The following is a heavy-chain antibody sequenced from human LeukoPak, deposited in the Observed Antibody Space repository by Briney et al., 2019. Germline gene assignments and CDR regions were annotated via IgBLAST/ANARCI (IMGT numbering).Heavy chain of an antibody. J-gene: IGHJ4*02. D-gene: IGHD2-8*02. V-gene: IGHV4-59*08. CDR3: ARHGGVAPFDY. CDR1: GGSISSYY. Sequence: PSETLSLTCTVSGGSISSYYWSWIRQPPGDALEWIGYIFFTGNTNYNPSLRSRITISINTSKNQFSLHLSSVTAADTAVYYCARHGGVAPFDYWGQGTLVTVSS. CDR2: IFFTGNT.